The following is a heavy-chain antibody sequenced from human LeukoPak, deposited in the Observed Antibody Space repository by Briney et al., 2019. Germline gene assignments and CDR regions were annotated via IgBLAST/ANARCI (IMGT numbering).Heavy chain of an antibody. J-gene: IGHJ4*02. CDR3: ARSGSGYYILPFGY. CDR2: IYTSGST. V-gene: IGHV4-61*02. CDR1: GGSISSGSYY. Sequence: SETLSLTCTVSGGSISSGSYYWSWIRQPAGKGLEWIGRIYTSGSTNYNPSLKSRVTISVDTSKNQFSLKLSSVTAADTAVYYCARSGSGYYILPFGYWGQGTLVTVSS. D-gene: IGHD3-22*01.